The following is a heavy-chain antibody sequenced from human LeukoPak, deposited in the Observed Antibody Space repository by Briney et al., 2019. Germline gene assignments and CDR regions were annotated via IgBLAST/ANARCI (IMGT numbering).Heavy chain of an antibody. D-gene: IGHD1-14*01. V-gene: IGHV3-30*02. CDR1: GFTFSSYE. CDR3: AREPTTFDY. Sequence: GGSLRLSCAASGFTFSSYEMNWVRQAPGKGLEWVAFVRYDGSNKYYADSVKGRFTISRDNSKNTLYLQMNSLRAEDTAVYYCAREPTTFDYWGQGTLVTVSS. J-gene: IGHJ4*02. CDR2: VRYDGSNK.